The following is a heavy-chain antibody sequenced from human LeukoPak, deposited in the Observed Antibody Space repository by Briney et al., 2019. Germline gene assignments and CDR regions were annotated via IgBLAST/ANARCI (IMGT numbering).Heavy chain of an antibody. CDR3: ARGYCSTTSCYGKDAFDI. CDR1: GASISSGDW. D-gene: IGHD2-2*01. V-gene: IGHV4-4*02. CDR2: IYHSGST. Sequence: PSETLSLTCTVSGASISSGDWWSWVRQPPGKGLEWIGEIYHSGSTNYNPSLKSRVTISVDKSKNQFSLKLSSVTAADTAVYYCARGYCSTTSCYGKDAFDIWGQGTIVTVSS. J-gene: IGHJ3*02.